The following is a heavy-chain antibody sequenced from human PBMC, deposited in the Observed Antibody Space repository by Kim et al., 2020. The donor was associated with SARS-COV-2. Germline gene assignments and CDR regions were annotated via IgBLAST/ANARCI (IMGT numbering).Heavy chain of an antibody. CDR1: GFTFSSYS. D-gene: IGHD3-16*02. J-gene: IGHJ3*02. V-gene: IGHV3-48*01. CDR2: IGGSSTVI. CDR3: ARDYRYAFDI. Sequence: GGSLRLSCAASGFTFSSYSMNWVRQAPGKGLEWISYIGGSSTVIYYADSVKGRVIISRDNAENSLYLQMNSLRVEETAVYYCARDYRYAFDIWGQGTLVTVSS.